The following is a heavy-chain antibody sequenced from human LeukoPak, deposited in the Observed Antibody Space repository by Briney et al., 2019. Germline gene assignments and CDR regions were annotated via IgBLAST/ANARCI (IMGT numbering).Heavy chain of an antibody. CDR3: ARDRVLHXFDY. Sequence: LXLSCAASGFTFSSYSMNWVRQAPGKGLEWVSSISSSSSYIYYADSVKGRFTISRDNAKNSLYLQMNSLRAEDTAVYYRARDRVLHXFDYWGQGALVTVSS. V-gene: IGHV3-21*01. CDR1: GFTFSSYS. J-gene: IGHJ4*02. CDR2: ISSSSSYI.